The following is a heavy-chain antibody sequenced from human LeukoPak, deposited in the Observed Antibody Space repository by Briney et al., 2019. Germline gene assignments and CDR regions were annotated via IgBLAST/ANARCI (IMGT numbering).Heavy chain of an antibody. CDR3: ARGSSSSYNWFDP. CDR1: GGSISSYF. CDR2: ISNSGST. Sequence: SETLSLTCIVSGGSISSYFWSWIRQPPGKGLEWIGYISNSGSTNYNPSLKSRVTISADTSKNQFSLKLSSVTAADTAIYHCARGSSSSYNWFDPWGQGTLVTVSS. D-gene: IGHD6-13*01. V-gene: IGHV4-59*01. J-gene: IGHJ5*02.